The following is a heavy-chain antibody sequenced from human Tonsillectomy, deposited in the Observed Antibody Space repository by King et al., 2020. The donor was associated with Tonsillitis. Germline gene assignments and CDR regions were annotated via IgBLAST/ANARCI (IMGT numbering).Heavy chain of an antibody. CDR1: GFTFSSYV. D-gene: IGHD1-26*01. CDR3: AREREPFGWEILRHYYYYGMDV. CDR2: LSYDGRNK. Sequence: VQLVESGGGVVQPGRSLRLSCAASGFTFSSYVMHWVRQAPGKGLEWGAILSYDGRNKYYADSVKGRFTISRDNSKNMLYLQMNSLRAEDTAVYYCAREREPFGWEILRHYYYYGMDVWGQGTTVTVSS. V-gene: IGHV3-30*04. J-gene: IGHJ6*02.